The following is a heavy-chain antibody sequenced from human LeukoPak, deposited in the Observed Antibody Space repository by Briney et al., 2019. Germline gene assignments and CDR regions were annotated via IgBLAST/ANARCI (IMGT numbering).Heavy chain of an antibody. CDR1: GFTFSSYW. CDR2: ISTDSSST. Sequence: GGSLRLSCAASGFTFSSYWMHWVRQAPGKGLVWVSRISTDSSSTTYADSVKGRFTISRDNAKDTLYLQMNSLRAEDTAVYYCTGHHQAYSRTYWGQGTLVTVSS. V-gene: IGHV3-74*01. CDR3: TGHHQAYSRTY. D-gene: IGHD6-13*01. J-gene: IGHJ4*02.